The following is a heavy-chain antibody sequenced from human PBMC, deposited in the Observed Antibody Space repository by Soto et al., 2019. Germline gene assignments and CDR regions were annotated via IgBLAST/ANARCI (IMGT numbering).Heavy chain of an antibody. V-gene: IGHV3-23*01. Sequence: EVQLLESGGGLVQPGGSLRLSCAASGFTFSSYAMSWVRQAPGKGLEWVSAISGSGGSTNYADSVKCRFTISRDNSKNTLDLQMNRLRAEDTAVYYCAKASFATLVLYCFDYWGQGPMVTVSS. CDR1: GFTFSSYA. D-gene: IGHD2-8*02. CDR3: AKASFATLVLYCFDY. CDR2: ISGSGGST. J-gene: IGHJ4*02.